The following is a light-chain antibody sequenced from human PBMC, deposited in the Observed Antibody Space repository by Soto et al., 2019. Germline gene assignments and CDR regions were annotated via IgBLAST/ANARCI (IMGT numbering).Light chain of an antibody. V-gene: IGKV2-28*01. CDR3: MQPLQSWT. Sequence: DIVMTQSPLSLPVTPGEPASISCRSSQSLLHSNGYNYLDWYLQKPGQSPQLLIYLGSNRASGVPGRFSGSGSGTDFILKISRVEAEDVGVYYCMQPLQSWTFGQGTKVEIK. CDR1: QSLLHSNGYNY. J-gene: IGKJ1*01. CDR2: LGS.